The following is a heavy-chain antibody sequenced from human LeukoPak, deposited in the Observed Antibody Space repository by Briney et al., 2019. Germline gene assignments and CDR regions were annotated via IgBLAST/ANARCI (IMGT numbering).Heavy chain of an antibody. J-gene: IGHJ6*03. CDR1: GFTFSSYA. CDR3: AKDSKIVGATFRSYHYMDV. V-gene: IGHV3-23*01. Sequence: GGSLRLSCAASGFTFSSYAMSWVRQAPGKGLGWVSAIRGSGDRTHYADSVRGRFTISRDNSKNTLYLQMNSLRAEDTAVYYCAKDSKIVGATFRSYHYMDVWGKGTAVTVSS. CDR2: IRGSGDRT. D-gene: IGHD1-26*01.